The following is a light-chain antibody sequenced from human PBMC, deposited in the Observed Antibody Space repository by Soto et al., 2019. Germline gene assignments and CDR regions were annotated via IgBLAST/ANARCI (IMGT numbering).Light chain of an antibody. CDR2: DTS. CDR1: QSVSNY. Sequence: EIVLTQSPATLSLSPGERATLSCRASQSVSNYLAWYQQKPGQAPRLLIYDTSNRATGVPGRFSGSGSGTDFTLTINSLEPEDFAVYFCHQRTDWPITFGQGSRLDMK. J-gene: IGKJ5*01. V-gene: IGKV3-11*01. CDR3: HQRTDWPIT.